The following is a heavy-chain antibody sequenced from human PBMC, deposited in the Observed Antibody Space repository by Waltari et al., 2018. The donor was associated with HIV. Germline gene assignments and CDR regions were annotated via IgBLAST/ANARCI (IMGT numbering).Heavy chain of an antibody. CDR3: ARGAAGYYYYVMDV. Sequence: QVQLVQSGAEVKKPGASVKVSCKASGYTFTSYGISWVRQAPGQGLEWMGWISVYNGHTSDAQKRQGIDTMTPATATSTSYMDLRSRRSDDTAVYYCARGAAGYYYYVMDVWGQGTTVTVSS. D-gene: IGHD6-13*01. CDR1: GYTFTSYG. V-gene: IGHV1-18*01. CDR2: ISVYNGHT. J-gene: IGHJ6*02.